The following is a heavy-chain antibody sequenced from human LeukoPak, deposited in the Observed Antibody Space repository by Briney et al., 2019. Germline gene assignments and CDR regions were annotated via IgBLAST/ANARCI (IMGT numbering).Heavy chain of an antibody. D-gene: IGHD6-19*01. CDR2: INPSGGST. Sequence: GGSLRLSCAASGFTFSSYAMHWVRQAPGQGLEWMGVINPSGGSTSYAQKFQGRVTMTRDTSTSTVYMELSSLRSEDTAVYYCARGFYSSGWYGYFQHWGQGTLVTVSS. J-gene: IGHJ1*01. V-gene: IGHV1-46*01. CDR1: GFTFSSYA. CDR3: ARGFYSSGWYGYFQH.